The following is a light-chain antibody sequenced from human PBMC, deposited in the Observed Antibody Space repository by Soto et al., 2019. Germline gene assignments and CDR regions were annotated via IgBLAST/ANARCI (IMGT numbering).Light chain of an antibody. J-gene: IGLJ1*01. Sequence: QSVLTQPASVSGSPGQSITISCSGTNNDVGGSNLVSWYQQHPGKAPKLIIFEGDRRPSGVSVRFSGSKSGNTASLTISGLQAEDEADYYCCSFARTSSFYAFGTGTKVTVL. CDR2: EGD. CDR1: NNDVGGSNL. CDR3: CSFARTSSFYA. V-gene: IGLV2-23*01.